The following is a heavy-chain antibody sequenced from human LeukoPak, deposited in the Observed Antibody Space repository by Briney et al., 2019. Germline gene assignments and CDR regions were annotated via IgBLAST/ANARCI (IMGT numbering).Heavy chain of an antibody. CDR3: ARQCYYYDSNESCDY. CDR1: GFTFSTYS. D-gene: IGHD3-22*01. CDR2: ISSGRGYI. J-gene: IGHJ4*02. Sequence: GGSLRLSCAASGFTFSTYSMNWVRQAPGKGLEWVSSISSGRGYIYYADSVKGRFSIYRDNAKNSLYLQMNSLRAEDTAEYYCARQCYYYDSNESCDYWGQGTLVTVSS. V-gene: IGHV3-21*01.